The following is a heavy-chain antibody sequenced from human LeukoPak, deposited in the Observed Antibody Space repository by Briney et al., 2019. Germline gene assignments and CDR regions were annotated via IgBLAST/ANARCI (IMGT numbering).Heavy chain of an antibody. J-gene: IGHJ4*02. V-gene: IGHV4-34*01. D-gene: IGHD2-2*02. CDR3: ARGQLLYKYFDY. CDR1: GGSFSGYY. CDR2: INHSGST. Sequence: SETLSLTCAVYGGSFSGYYWGWIRQPPGKGLEWIGEINHSGSTNYNPSLKSRVTISVDTSKNQFSPKLSSVTAADTAVYYCARGQLLYKYFDYWGQGTLVTVSS.